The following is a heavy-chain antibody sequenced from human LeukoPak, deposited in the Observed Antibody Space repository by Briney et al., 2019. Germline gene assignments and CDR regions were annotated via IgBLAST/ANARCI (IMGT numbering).Heavy chain of an antibody. Sequence: PGGSLRLSCAASGFTFSGSAMHWVRQASGKGLEWVGRIRSKANSYATAYAASVKGRFTISRDDSKNTAYLQMNSLKTEDTAVYYCTRLGRGSSRGHDAFDIWGQGTMVTVSS. CDR2: IRSKANSYAT. V-gene: IGHV3-73*01. CDR1: GFTFSGSA. J-gene: IGHJ3*02. CDR3: TRLGRGSSRGHDAFDI. D-gene: IGHD6-13*01.